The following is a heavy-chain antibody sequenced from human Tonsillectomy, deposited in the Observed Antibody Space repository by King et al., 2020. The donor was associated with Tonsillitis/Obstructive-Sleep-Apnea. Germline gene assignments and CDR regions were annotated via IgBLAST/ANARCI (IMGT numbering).Heavy chain of an antibody. CDR1: GFTFSSYG. D-gene: IGHD1-26*01. Sequence: VQLVESGAEVKKPGASVKVSCKASGFTFSSYGIIWVRQAPGQGLEWVGWISAYNGDTSYAQNLQDKVTMTTDTSTSTASMELRSLISDDTAVYYCARVSAFAWELLPVDPWGQGTLVTVSS. J-gene: IGHJ5*02. CDR2: ISAYNGDT. CDR3: ARVSAFAWELLPVDP. V-gene: IGHV1-18*01.